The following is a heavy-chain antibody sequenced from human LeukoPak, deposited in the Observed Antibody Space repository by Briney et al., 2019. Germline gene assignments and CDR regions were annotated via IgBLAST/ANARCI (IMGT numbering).Heavy chain of an antibody. D-gene: IGHD6-13*01. J-gene: IGHJ5*02. CDR1: GGSFSGYY. CDR3: AGNDIAAAGYNWFDP. CDR2: INHSGST. V-gene: IGHV4-34*01. Sequence: SETLSLTCAVYGGSFSGYYWSWISQPLGKGLEWIGEINHSGSTNYNPSLKSRVTISVDTSKNQFSLKLSSVTAADTAVYYCAGNDIAAAGYNWFDPWGQGTLVTVSS.